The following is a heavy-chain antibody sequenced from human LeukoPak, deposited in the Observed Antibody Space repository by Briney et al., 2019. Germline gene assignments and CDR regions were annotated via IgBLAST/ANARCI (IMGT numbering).Heavy chain of an antibody. J-gene: IGHJ4*02. Sequence: GGSLRLSCAASGFTFSSYWMSWVRQAPGKGLEWVGHIRPKANNYARAYAASVKGRFAISRDDSKNTAYLQLNSLKTEDTAVYYCSRHEALPGDYWGQGTLVTVSS. V-gene: IGHV3-73*01. CDR3: SRHEALPGDY. CDR2: IRPKANNYAR. CDR1: GFTFSSYW. D-gene: IGHD2-21*02.